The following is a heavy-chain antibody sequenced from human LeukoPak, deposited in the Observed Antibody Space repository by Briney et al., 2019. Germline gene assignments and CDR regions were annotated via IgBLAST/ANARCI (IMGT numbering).Heavy chain of an antibody. CDR3: TRVLSGGGCIDY. J-gene: IGHJ4*02. D-gene: IGHD3-16*01. CDR1: GFTFGDYA. Sequence: GRSLRLSCTASGFTFGDYAMSWVRQAPGKGLEWAGFIRSKAYGGTTEYAASAKGRFTISRDDSKSIAYLQMNSLKTEDTAVYYCTRVLSGGGCIDYWGQGTLVTVSP. CDR2: IRSKAYGGTT. V-gene: IGHV3-49*04.